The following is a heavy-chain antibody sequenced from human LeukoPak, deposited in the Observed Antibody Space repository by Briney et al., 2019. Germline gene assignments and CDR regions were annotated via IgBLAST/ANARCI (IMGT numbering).Heavy chain of an antibody. J-gene: IGHJ6*02. CDR2: ISSSSSYI. CDR3: ARVPLRFLEWLFYYYGMDV. Sequence: GGSLSLSCAASGFTFSSYSMNWVRQAPGKGLEWVSSISSSSSYIYYADPVKGRFTISRDNAKNSLYLQMNSLRAEDTAVYYCARVPLRFLEWLFYYYGMDVWGQGTTVTVSS. V-gene: IGHV3-21*01. CDR1: GFTFSSYS. D-gene: IGHD3-3*01.